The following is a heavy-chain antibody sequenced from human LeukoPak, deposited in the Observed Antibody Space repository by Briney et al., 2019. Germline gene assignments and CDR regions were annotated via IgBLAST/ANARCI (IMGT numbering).Heavy chain of an antibody. Sequence: GGSLRLSCAASGFTFSSYEMNWVRQAPGKGLEWVSYISSSGSTIYYADSVKGRFTISRDNAKNSLYLQMNSLRAEDTAVYYCVRDFGHWELNGGYYFDYWGPGTLVTVSS. CDR1: GFTFSSYE. CDR3: VRDFGHWELNGGYYFDY. V-gene: IGHV3-48*03. J-gene: IGHJ4*02. CDR2: ISSSGSTI. D-gene: IGHD1-26*01.